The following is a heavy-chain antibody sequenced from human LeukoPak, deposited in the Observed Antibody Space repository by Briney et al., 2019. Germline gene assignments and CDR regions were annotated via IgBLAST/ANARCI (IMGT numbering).Heavy chain of an antibody. V-gene: IGHV4-39*01. CDR1: GGSISASSHY. CDR2: VYYTGSI. Sequence: PSETLSLTCSVSGGSISASSHYWAWVRQPPGKGLEWIGSVYYTGSIRYNTSLKSRVTISVDMSKNDLFLTLSSVTAADTACARRDYRTCFDPSGQGILVTVSP. CDR3: DYRTCFDP. J-gene: IGHJ5*02. D-gene: IGHD2-21*01.